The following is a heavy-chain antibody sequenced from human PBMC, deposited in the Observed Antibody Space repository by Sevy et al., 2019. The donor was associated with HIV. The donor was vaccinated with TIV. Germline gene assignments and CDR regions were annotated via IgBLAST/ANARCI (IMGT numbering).Heavy chain of an antibody. CDR2: ISAHKPNT. Sequence: ASVKVSCKASGYTFTNYGISWVRQAPGQGLEWMGWISAHKPNTTYAAKFHVRLTVTTDTSTSTAYMELRSLRSDDTAVYYCARDAPYDYISYMGIDYWGQGTLVSVS. CDR3: ARDAPYDYISYMGIDY. CDR1: GYTFTNYG. J-gene: IGHJ4*02. D-gene: IGHD3-16*01. V-gene: IGHV1-18*01.